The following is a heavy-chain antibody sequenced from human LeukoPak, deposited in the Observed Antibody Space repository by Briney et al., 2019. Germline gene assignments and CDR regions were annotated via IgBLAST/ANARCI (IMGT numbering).Heavy chain of an antibody. J-gene: IGHJ6*03. Sequence: SVKVSCKASGYTFTSYGISWVRQAPGQGLEWMGGIIPIFGTANYAQKFQGRVTITTDESTSTAYMELSSLRSEDTAVYYCASSREEVVPAAIPDYYYYHMDVWGKGTTVTVSS. D-gene: IGHD2-2*02. CDR3: ASSREEVVPAAIPDYYYYHMDV. CDR1: GYTFTSYG. CDR2: IIPIFGTA. V-gene: IGHV1-69*05.